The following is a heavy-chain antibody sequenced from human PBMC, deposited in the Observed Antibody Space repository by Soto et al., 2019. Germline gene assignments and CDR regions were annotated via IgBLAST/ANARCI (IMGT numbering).Heavy chain of an antibody. CDR2: IKPDGTMQ. Sequence: EVQLVESGGGLVQPEGSLRLSCVASGITFNTYWMTWVRRPPGKGLEWVANIKPDGTMQNYVDSVKGRFTISRDNAKNSLYLQMNSLRAADTAIYYCARNPFGDLDYWGQGTPVTVSS. V-gene: IGHV3-7*05. CDR1: GITFNTYW. J-gene: IGHJ4*02. CDR3: ARNPFGDLDY. D-gene: IGHD2-21*02.